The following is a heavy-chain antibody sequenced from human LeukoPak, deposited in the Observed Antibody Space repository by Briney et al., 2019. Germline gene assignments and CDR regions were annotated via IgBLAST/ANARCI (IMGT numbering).Heavy chain of an antibody. J-gene: IGHJ6*03. CDR2: ISYDGSNK. V-gene: IGHV3-30*01. CDR3: GSGGDYYYYMDV. CDR1: GFTFSSCA. D-gene: IGHD6-25*01. Sequence: GGSLRLSCAASGFTFSSCAMHWVRQAPGKGLEWVAAISYDGSNKYYADSVKGRFTISRDNSKNPLYLQINSLRAADTAVYYFGSGGDYYYYMDVWGKGTTVTVSS.